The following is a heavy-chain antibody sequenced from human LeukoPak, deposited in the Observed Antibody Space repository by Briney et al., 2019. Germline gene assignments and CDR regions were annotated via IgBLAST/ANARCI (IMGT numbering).Heavy chain of an antibody. Sequence: GGSLRLSCAASGFTVSNSYMSWVRQAPAKGLEWVSLIYPSGNIYYANSVRGRFTISRDNSKNTLSLQMNSLRAEDTAVYYCARTVVSVDGKKVGYFDYWGQGSLVTVSS. V-gene: IGHV3-53*01. CDR2: IYPSGNI. J-gene: IGHJ4*02. D-gene: IGHD5-24*01. CDR1: GFTVSNSY. CDR3: ARTVVSVDGKKVGYFDY.